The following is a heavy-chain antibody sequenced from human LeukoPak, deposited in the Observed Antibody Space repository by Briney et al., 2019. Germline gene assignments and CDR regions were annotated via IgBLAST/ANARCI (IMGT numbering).Heavy chain of an antibody. CDR3: ARQNSGYDYLGLGAFDY. Sequence: QPGGSLRLSCAASGFTVSSNYMSWVRQAPGKGLEWVSVIYSGGSTYYADSVKGRFTISRDNSKNTLYLQMNSLRAEDTAVYYCARQNSGYDYLGLGAFDYWGQGTLVTVSS. J-gene: IGHJ4*02. D-gene: IGHD5-12*01. CDR2: IYSGGST. CDR1: GFTVSSNY. V-gene: IGHV3-53*01.